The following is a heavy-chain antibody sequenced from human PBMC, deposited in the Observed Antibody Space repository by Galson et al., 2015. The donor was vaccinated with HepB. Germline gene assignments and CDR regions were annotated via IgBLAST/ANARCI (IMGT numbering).Heavy chain of an antibody. CDR1: GGSFGTYY. Sequence: LSLTCAVYGGSFGTYYWAWIRQPPGKGLEWIGEVRHNGNTYYKASLTSRVTVSLDTSKSQFSPGLKSMTAADAAIYYCARGVVQWTTWRYWFDSWRLGAPVIVSS. CDR3: ARGVVQWTTWRYWFDS. CDR2: VRHNGNT. V-gene: IGHV4-34*01. J-gene: IGHJ5*01. D-gene: IGHD1-26*01.